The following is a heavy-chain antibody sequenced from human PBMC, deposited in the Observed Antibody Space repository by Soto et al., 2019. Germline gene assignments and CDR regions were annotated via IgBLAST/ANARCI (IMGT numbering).Heavy chain of an antibody. V-gene: IGHV1-69*13. CDR2: IIPIFGTT. Sequence: SVKVSCKASGGPFSSHAISWVRQAPGRGLEWMGGIIPIFGTTNYEQNFRARVTITADESTSTAYMELSSLTSEDTAVYYCGSVGYCSSTNCLFYYYHYGMDVWGQGTTVTVSS. CDR1: GGPFSSHA. D-gene: IGHD2-2*03. J-gene: IGHJ6*02. CDR3: GSVGYCSSTNCLFYYYHYGMDV.